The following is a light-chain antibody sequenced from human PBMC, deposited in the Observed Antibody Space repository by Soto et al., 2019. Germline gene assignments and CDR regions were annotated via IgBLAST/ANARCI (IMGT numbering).Light chain of an antibody. Sequence: EIVLTQSPATLSFCPLERSTLSCRASQSLSSYLAWYQQKPGQAPRLLIYDASNRATGIPARFSGSGSGTDFTLTISSLEPEDFAVYYCQQRSNWPLTFGGGTKVDIK. CDR3: QQRSNWPLT. CDR1: QSLSSY. J-gene: IGKJ4*01. V-gene: IGKV3-11*01. CDR2: DAS.